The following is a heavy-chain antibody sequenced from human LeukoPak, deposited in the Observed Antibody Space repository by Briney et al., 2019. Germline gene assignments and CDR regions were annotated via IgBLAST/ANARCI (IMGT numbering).Heavy chain of an antibody. CDR1: GLTFSNFA. V-gene: IGHV3-23*01. Sequence: GGSLRLSCTASGLTFSNFAMAWVRQVPGNGLEWVSLISGSGDTTYYADSVKGRFTISRDNSKNTLRLQMNSLRAEDTALYYCATDRGYSGYGTFDFWGQGTLVTVSA. J-gene: IGHJ4*02. CDR2: ISGSGDTT. CDR3: ATDRGYSGYGTFDF. D-gene: IGHD5-12*01.